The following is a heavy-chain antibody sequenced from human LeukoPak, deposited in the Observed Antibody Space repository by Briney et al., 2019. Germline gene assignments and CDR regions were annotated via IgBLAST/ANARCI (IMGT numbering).Heavy chain of an antibody. CDR1: GGSIIGFY. V-gene: IGHV4-59*12. Sequence: SETLSLTCTVSGGSIIGFYWSWFRQSPGKGLEYIGYIYSSGNTHYNPSLTSRVTISLDTSKNQFSMRLSSVTAADTAVYYCAFGAIAAPRDYFDYWGQGTLVTVSS. J-gene: IGHJ4*02. CDR3: AFGAIAAPRDYFDY. D-gene: IGHD6-6*01. CDR2: IYSSGNT.